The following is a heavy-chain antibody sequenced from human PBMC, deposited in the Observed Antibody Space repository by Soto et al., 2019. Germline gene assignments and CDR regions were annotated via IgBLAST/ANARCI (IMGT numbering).Heavy chain of an antibody. Sequence: GGSLRLSCAASGFSFSDYALSWVRQAPGKGLEWVSSISRTGDSAYYADSVKGRFAISRDRSKNRLSLQMNSLRVEDTAVYYCAKGPDGSGYYHNWFDSWCQGTLVTVSS. D-gene: IGHD3-22*01. J-gene: IGHJ5*01. CDR2: ISRTGDSA. CDR1: GFSFSDYA. CDR3: AKGPDGSGYYHNWFDS. V-gene: IGHV3-23*01.